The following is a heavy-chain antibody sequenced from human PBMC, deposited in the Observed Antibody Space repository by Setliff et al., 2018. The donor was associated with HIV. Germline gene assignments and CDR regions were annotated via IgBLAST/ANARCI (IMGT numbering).Heavy chain of an antibody. Sequence: GSLRLSCAASGFSFTDVWMNWVRQAPGKGLEWVSSISVSGGSTYYADSVKGRFTISRDNSKNTLSLQMNSLRAEDTAVYYCAKTREINNFWSGIDYWGQGTLVTVSS. J-gene: IGHJ4*02. CDR1: GFSFTDVW. D-gene: IGHD3-3*01. CDR3: AKTREINNFWSGIDY. CDR2: ISVSGGST. V-gene: IGHV3-23*01.